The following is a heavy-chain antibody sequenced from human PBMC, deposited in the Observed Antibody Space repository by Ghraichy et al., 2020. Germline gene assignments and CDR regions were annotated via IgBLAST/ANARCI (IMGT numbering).Heavy chain of an antibody. Sequence: ETLSLTCAASGFTFSSYAMSWVRQAPGKGLEWVSAISGSGGSTYYADSVKGRFTISRDNSKNTLYLQMNSLRAEDTAVYYCAKGLGVGMVVPAAIRIFDYWGQGTLVTVSS. J-gene: IGHJ4*02. CDR3: AKGLGVGMVVPAAIRIFDY. CDR2: ISGSGGST. D-gene: IGHD2-2*02. V-gene: IGHV3-23*01. CDR1: GFTFSSYA.